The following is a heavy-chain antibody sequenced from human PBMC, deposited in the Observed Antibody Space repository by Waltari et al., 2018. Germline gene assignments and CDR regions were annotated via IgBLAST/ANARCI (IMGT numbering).Heavy chain of an antibody. CDR3: ASRGERELLSYYYYYMDV. CDR1: GFTFSSYS. J-gene: IGHJ6*03. Sequence: EVQLVESGGGLVKPGGSLRLSCAASGFTFSSYSMNWVRQAPGKGLEWVSSISSSSSYIYYADSVKGRFTISRDNAKNSLYLQMNSLRAEDTAVYYCASRGERELLSYYYYYMDVWGKGTTVTVSS. V-gene: IGHV3-21*03. CDR2: ISSSSSYI. D-gene: IGHD1-26*01.